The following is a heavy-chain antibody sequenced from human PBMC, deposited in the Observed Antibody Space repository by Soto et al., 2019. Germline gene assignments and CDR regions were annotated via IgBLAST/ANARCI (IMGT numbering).Heavy chain of an antibody. CDR2: FSGSGDNT. CDR3: AKDRYDILTGYPIQYGMDV. J-gene: IGHJ6*02. Sequence: GGSLSLSCAASGFTFSSYAMSWVRQAPGKGLEWVSSFSGSGDNTDYADSVKGRFTISRDNSKNTLYMQMNSLRAEDTAVYYCAKDRYDILTGYPIQYGMDVWGQGTTVTVS. D-gene: IGHD3-9*01. CDR1: GFTFSSYA. V-gene: IGHV3-23*01.